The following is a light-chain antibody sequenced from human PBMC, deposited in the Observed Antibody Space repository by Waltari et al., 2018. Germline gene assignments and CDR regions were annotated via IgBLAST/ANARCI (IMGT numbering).Light chain of an antibody. Sequence: ERVMTQSPATLSVSPGERATLSGRASQSVSSNLAWYQQKPGQAPRLLIYGASTRATGIPARFSGSGSGTEFTLTISSLQSEDFAVYYCQQYNNWLWTFGQGTKVEIK. CDR3: QQYNNWLWT. V-gene: IGKV3-15*01. CDR2: GAS. CDR1: QSVSSN. J-gene: IGKJ1*01.